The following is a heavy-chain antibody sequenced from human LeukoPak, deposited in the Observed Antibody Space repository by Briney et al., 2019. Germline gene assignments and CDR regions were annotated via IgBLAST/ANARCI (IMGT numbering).Heavy chain of an antibody. Sequence: AASVKVSCKASGYTFTSYGISWVRQAPGQGLEWMGWISAYNGNTNYAQKLQGRVTMTTDTSTSTAYMELRSLRSDDTAVYYCARSRIAVALDAFDIWGQGTMVTVS. CDR3: ARSRIAVALDAFDI. D-gene: IGHD6-19*01. J-gene: IGHJ3*02. CDR1: GYTFTSYG. V-gene: IGHV1-18*01. CDR2: ISAYNGNT.